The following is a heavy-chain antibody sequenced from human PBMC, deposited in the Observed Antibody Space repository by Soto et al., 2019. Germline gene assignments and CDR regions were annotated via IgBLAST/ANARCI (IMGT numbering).Heavy chain of an antibody. CDR1: GFTFSSYG. CDR3: ARVGEIFGVVIMGGMDV. D-gene: IGHD3-3*01. Sequence: PVGSLRLSCAASGFTFSSYGMHWVRQAPGKGLEWVAVIWYDGSNKYYADSVKGRFTISRDNSKNTLYLQMNSLRAEDTAVYYCARVGEIFGVVIMGGMDVWGQGTTVTVSS. CDR2: IWYDGSNK. V-gene: IGHV3-33*01. J-gene: IGHJ6*02.